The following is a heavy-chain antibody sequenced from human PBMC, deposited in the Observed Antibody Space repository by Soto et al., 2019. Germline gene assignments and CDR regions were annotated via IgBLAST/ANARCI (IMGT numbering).Heavy chain of an antibody. J-gene: IGHJ1*01. CDR1: GFTFSTFS. CDR2: IDSGSRTI. V-gene: IGHV3-48*02. CDR3: AQFSSWYGFQH. D-gene: IGHD6-19*01. Sequence: EVQLVESGGGLVQPGGSLRLSCAASGFTFSTFSMIWVLQAPGKGLEWVSYIDSGSRTIFYADSVKGRFTISRDNAKNSIYLQMKSLRDEDTSVYYCAQFSSWYGFQHWGQGTLVTVSS.